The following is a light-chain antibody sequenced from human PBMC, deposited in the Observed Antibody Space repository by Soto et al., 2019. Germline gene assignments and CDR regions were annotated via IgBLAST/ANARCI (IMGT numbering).Light chain of an antibody. V-gene: IGKV3-11*01. CDR3: QQRSDWPST. CDR1: QSVGSY. J-gene: IGKJ4*01. Sequence: EIVLTQSPATLSLSPGDTATLSCRASQSVGSYLGWYQQRPGQAPRLLIYDASNRATGIPARFSGSGSGTDIPLTSSSQEPEYFAFYYCQQRSDWPSTFGGGTKVEIK. CDR2: DAS.